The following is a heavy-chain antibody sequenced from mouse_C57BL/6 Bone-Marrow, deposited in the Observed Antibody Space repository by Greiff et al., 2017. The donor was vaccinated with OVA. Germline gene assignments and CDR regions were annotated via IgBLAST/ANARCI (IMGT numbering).Heavy chain of an antibody. D-gene: IGHD2-3*01. J-gene: IGHJ2*01. CDR3: ARHRGRWLPLGY. CDR1: GFTFSSYG. Sequence: EVQLQESGGDLVKPGGSLKLSCAASGFTFSSYGMSWVRQTPDKRLEWVATISSGGSYTYYPDSVKGRFTISRDNAKNTLYQQMSSLKSEDTAMYYCARHRGRWLPLGYWGQGTTLTVSS. V-gene: IGHV5-6*01. CDR2: ISSGGSYT.